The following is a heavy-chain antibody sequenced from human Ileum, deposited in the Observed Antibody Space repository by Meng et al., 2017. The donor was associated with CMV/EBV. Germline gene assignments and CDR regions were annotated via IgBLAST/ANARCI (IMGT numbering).Heavy chain of an antibody. V-gene: IGHV4-39*07. Sequence: QRPLQESGPGLVQPAETLSLTCTASGDPISSGSHSWAWFRQPPGKRLEWIGSMYFSGIADYNPSLKSRVTISLHATQKQFSLRLTSVTAADSAVYFCARDLTNKWFYYWGQGTLVTVSS. CDR1: GDPISSGSHS. J-gene: IGHJ4*02. CDR3: ARDLTNKWFYY. CDR2: MYFSGIA. D-gene: IGHD1-26*01.